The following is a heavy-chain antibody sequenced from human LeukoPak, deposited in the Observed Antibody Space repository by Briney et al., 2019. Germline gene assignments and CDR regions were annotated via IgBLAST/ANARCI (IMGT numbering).Heavy chain of an antibody. J-gene: IGHJ6*02. Sequence: ASVKVSCKASGYTFTSYGISWVRQAPGQGLEWIGWISAYHGNTDYAQKLQARVTMTTDTSTSTAYMELRSLRSDDTAVCYCARRGGPSGSYYYYYYGMDVWGQGTTVTVSS. CDR1: GYTFTSYG. CDR3: ARRGGPSGSYYYYYYGMDV. D-gene: IGHD1-26*01. V-gene: IGHV1-18*01. CDR2: ISAYHGNT.